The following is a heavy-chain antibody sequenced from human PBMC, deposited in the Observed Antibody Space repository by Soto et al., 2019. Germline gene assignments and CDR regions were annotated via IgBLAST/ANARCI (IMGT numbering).Heavy chain of an antibody. CDR3: ATHNYYAYAS. V-gene: IGHV3-15*07. CDR1: GVTVTNTW. D-gene: IGHD3-22*01. CDR2: IKSRSAGGTV. J-gene: IGHJ5*02. Sequence: EVHLVESGGGLAEPGGSLRLSCAASGVTVTNTWTNTWMNWVRQAPGKGLEWVGTIKSRSAGGTVDYAAPVKDRFYISRDDSENTVSLQMNSLKTEDTGVYYCATHNYYAYASWGQGNLVTVSS.